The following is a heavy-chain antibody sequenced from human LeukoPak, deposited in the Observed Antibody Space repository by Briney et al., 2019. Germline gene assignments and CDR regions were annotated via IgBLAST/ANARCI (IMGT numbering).Heavy chain of an antibody. CDR2: IYHSGNT. Sequence: SGTLSLTCAVSGVSISSNYWWSWVRQPPGKGLEWIGEIYHSGNTNYNPSLKSRVTISVDKSQNHFSLNLKSVTAADTAVYYCARLSMITIGGAFDYWGQGTLVTASS. CDR1: GVSISSNYW. D-gene: IGHD3-16*01. J-gene: IGHJ4*02. V-gene: IGHV4-4*02. CDR3: ARLSMITIGGAFDY.